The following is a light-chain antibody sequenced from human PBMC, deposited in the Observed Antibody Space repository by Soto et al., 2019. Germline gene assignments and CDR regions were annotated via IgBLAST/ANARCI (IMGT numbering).Light chain of an antibody. V-gene: IGKV1-17*03. Sequence: DIQMTQSPSAMSASVGDRVTITCRASQDISTRLAWFQQRPGRFPKRLIYAASILQTGVPSRFSGSGSGTEFTLTISNLQPEDFATYYCLQHTVDQYTFGQGTKVDIK. CDR2: AAS. CDR1: QDISTR. J-gene: IGKJ2*01. CDR3: LQHTVDQYT.